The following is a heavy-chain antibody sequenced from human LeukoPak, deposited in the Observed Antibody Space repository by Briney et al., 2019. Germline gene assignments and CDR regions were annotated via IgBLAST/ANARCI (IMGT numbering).Heavy chain of an antibody. Sequence: GGSLSHSHAASGFTHSTYAIHWLRQPPGKGLEWVAIISNDGINKYYADSVKGRFTISRDNSDSTLFLQMNNLGLEDTAMYYCVRDLGQNEHYYYMDACGKGTTVTVSS. CDR1: GFTHSTYA. V-gene: IGHV3-30*01. J-gene: IGHJ6*03. CDR3: VRDLGQNEHYYYMDA. CDR2: ISNDGINK.